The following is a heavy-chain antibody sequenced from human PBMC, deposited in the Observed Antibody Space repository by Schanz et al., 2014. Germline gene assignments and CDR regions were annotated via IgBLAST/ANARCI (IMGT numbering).Heavy chain of an antibody. Sequence: QVQLVESGGGVVQPGRSLRLSCAGSGFIFNDYYMNWIRQAPGKGLEWLSYISRDGTTSYYADSVKGRFTISRDNAKNSLYLEMTSLRGEDTAVYYCARENLNWEAFDIWGQGTVVTVSS. D-gene: IGHD7-27*01. CDR2: ISRDGTTS. CDR3: ARENLNWEAFDI. V-gene: IGHV3-11*01. CDR1: GFIFNDYY. J-gene: IGHJ3*02.